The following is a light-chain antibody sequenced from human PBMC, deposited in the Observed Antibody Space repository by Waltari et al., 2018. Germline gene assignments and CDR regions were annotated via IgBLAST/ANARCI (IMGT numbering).Light chain of an antibody. Sequence: DIQMTQSPSPLSASVGDRVTIPCRASQSISSWLAWYQQKPGKAPKLLIYKASSLQTGVPSRFSGSGSGTEFTLTISPLQPDDFATYYCQQYNSYSWTFGQGTKVDIK. CDR3: QQYNSYSWT. CDR2: KAS. CDR1: QSISSW. J-gene: IGKJ1*01. V-gene: IGKV1-5*03.